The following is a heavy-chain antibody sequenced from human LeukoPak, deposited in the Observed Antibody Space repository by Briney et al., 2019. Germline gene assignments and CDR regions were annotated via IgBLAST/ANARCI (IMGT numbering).Heavy chain of an antibody. V-gene: IGHV1-8*03. CDR2: MNPNSGNT. CDR1: GYTFTSYD. CDR3: ARGSSPYYDLWSGYFGYYYYMDV. J-gene: IGHJ6*03. D-gene: IGHD3-3*01. Sequence: ASVKVSCKASGYTFTSYDINWVRQATGQGLEWMGWMNPNSGNTGYAQKFQGRVTITRNTSITTAYMELSSLRSEDTAVYYCARGSSPYYDLWSGYFGYYYYMDVWGKGTTVTVSS.